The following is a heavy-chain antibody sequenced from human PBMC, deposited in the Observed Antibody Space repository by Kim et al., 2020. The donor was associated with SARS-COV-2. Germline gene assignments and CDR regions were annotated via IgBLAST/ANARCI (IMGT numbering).Heavy chain of an antibody. CDR3: ARRVPAIAAAGTRYWYFDL. Sequence: GESLKISCKGSGYSFTSYWISWVRQMPGKGLEWMGRIDPSDSYTNYSPSFQGHVTISADKSISTAYLQWSSLKASDTAMYYCARRVPAIAAAGTRYWYFDLWGRGTLVTVSS. CDR2: IDPSDSYT. J-gene: IGHJ2*01. D-gene: IGHD6-13*01. CDR1: GYSFTSYW. V-gene: IGHV5-10-1*01.